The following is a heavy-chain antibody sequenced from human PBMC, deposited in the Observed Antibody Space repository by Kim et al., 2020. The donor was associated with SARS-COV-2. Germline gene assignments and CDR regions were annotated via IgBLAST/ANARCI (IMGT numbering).Heavy chain of an antibody. J-gene: IGHJ4*02. Sequence: ASVKVSCKASGYTFTSYDINWVRQATGQGLEWMGWMNPNSGNTGYAQKFQGRVTMTRNTSISTAYMELSSLRSEDTAVYYCARGYPAKVLLWFGELPTFDYWGQGTLVTVSS. CDR3: ARGYPAKVLLWFGELPTFDY. CDR2: MNPNSGNT. D-gene: IGHD3-10*01. CDR1: GYTFTSYD. V-gene: IGHV1-8*01.